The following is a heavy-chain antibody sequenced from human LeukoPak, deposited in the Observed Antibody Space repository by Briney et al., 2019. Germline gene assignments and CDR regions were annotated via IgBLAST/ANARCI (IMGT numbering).Heavy chain of an antibody. CDR1: GFTFSSYG. CDR3: ARDRRGFDY. V-gene: IGHV3-30*03. J-gene: IGHJ4*02. CDR2: ISYDGSNK. Sequence: GRSLRLSCAASGFTFSSYGMHWVRQAPGKGLEWVAVISYDGSNKYYADSVKGRFTISRDNSKNTLYLQMNSLRAEDTAVYYCARDRRGFDYWGQGTLVTVSS.